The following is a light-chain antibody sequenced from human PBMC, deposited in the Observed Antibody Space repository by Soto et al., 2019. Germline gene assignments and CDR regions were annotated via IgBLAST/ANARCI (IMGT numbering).Light chain of an antibody. CDR2: DAS. CDR1: QSVSSY. V-gene: IGKV3-11*01. Sequence: EIVLTQSPATLSLSPGERATLSCRASQSVSSYLAWYQQKPGQAPRLLIYDASNRATGIPARFSGSGSGTDFTLTISSLEPEDFAIYYCQQRYNWPPITFGQGTKVDIK. CDR3: QQRYNWPPIT. J-gene: IGKJ1*01.